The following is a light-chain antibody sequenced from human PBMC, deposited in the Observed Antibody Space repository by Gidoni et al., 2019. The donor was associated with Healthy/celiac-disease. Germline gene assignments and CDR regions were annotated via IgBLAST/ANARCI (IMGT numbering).Light chain of an antibody. V-gene: IGKV1-9*01. Sequence: IQLTQSPSFLSASVGDRVTITCRASQGISSYLAWYQQKPGKAPKLLIYAASTLQSGVPSRFSGSGSGTEFPLTISSLQPEDFATYYCQQLNSPITFGQGTRLEIK. CDR2: AAS. CDR3: QQLNSPIT. J-gene: IGKJ5*01. CDR1: QGISSY.